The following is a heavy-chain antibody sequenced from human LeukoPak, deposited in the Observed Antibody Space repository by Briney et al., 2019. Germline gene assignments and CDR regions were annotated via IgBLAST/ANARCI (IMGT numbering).Heavy chain of an antibody. D-gene: IGHD6-6*01. CDR2: ISSGSTYM. Sequence: PGGSLRLSCAASGFTFSSYSMNWVRQAPGKGLEWVSSISSGSTYMYYADSVKGRFTISRDNAQNSMYLQMNSLRAEDTAVYYCGRVGGRSKAAKGDAFDIWGQGAMVTVSS. J-gene: IGHJ3*02. V-gene: IGHV3-21*01. CDR3: GRVGGRSKAAKGDAFDI. CDR1: GFTFSSYS.